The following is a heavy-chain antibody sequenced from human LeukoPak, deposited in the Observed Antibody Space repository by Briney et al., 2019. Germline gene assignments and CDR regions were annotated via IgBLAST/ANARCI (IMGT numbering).Heavy chain of an antibody. D-gene: IGHD3-10*01. CDR1: GFTFSSHG. V-gene: IGHV3-53*01. J-gene: IGHJ4*02. CDR2: IYSGGST. Sequence: GGSLRLSCAASGFTFSSHGMHWVRQAPGKGLEWVSVIYSGGSTYYADSVKGRFTISRDNSKSTLYIQMNSLRAEDTAVYYCARAKPKNMVRGLIMRRESRYYFDYWGQGTLVTVSS. CDR3: ARAKPKNMVRGLIMRRESRYYFDY.